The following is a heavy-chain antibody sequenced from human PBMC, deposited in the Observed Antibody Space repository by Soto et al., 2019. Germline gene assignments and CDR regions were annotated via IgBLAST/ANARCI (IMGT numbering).Heavy chain of an antibody. Sequence: KGLEWVSVIYSVGSTYYADSVKGRFTISRDNSKNTLYLQMNSLRAEDTAVYYCARGLYWLPIPVDASAIWRQGTMVTGS. CDR3: ARGLYWLPIPVDASAI. D-gene: IGHD5-12*01. J-gene: IGHJ3*02. V-gene: IGHV3-66*01. CDR2: IYSVGST.